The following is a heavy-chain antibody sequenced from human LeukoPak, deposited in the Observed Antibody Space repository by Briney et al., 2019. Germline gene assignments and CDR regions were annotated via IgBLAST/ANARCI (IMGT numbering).Heavy chain of an antibody. V-gene: IGHV4-59*01. CDR1: GGXIRSYY. D-gene: IGHD6-13*01. J-gene: IGHJ3*02. CDR3: ARDDDYSSSWYNAFDI. CDR2: IYYSGST. Sequence: SETLSLTCTVSGGXIRSYYWSWIRQPPGKGREWIENIYYSGSTNYNPSLKSRVTISVDTSKNQFSLKLSSVTAADTAVYYCARDDDYSSSWYNAFDIWGQGTMVTVSS.